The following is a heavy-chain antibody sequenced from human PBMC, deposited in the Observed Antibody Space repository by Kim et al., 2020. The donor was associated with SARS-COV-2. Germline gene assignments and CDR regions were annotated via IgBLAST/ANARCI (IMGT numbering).Heavy chain of an antibody. D-gene: IGHD6-19*01. CDR1: GFTFSSYS. CDR3: ARDEAVAGPYWYFDL. J-gene: IGHJ2*01. CDR2: ISSSSSTI. V-gene: IGHV3-48*02. Sequence: GGSLRLSCAASGFTFSSYSMNWVRQAPGKGLEWVSYISSSSSTIYYADSVKGRFTISRDNAKNSLYLQMNSLRDEDTAVYYCARDEAVAGPYWYFDLWGRGTLVTVSS.